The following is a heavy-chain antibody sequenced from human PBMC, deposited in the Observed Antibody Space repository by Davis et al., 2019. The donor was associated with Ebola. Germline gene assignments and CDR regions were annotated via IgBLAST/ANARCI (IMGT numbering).Heavy chain of an antibody. V-gene: IGHV4-39*01. CDR1: GGSISSSSYY. J-gene: IGHJ4*02. D-gene: IGHD3-3*01. Sequence: PSETLSLTCTVSGGSISSSSYYWGWIRQPPGKGLEWIGSIYYSGSTYYNPSLKSRVTISVDTSKNQFSLKLSSVTAADTAVYYCARGRRKFFGVKIDYYFDYWGQGTLVTVSS. CDR2: IYYSGST. CDR3: ARGRRKFFGVKIDYYFDY.